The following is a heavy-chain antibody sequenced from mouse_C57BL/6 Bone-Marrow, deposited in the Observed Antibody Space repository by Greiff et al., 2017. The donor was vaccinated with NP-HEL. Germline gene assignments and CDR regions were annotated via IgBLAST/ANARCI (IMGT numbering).Heavy chain of an antibody. V-gene: IGHV5-4*03. CDR2: ISDGGSYT. D-gene: IGHD3-3*01. CDR1: GFTFSSYA. J-gene: IGHJ2*01. CDR3: ARRGPYFDY. Sequence: EVMLVESGGGLVKPGGSLKLSCAASGFTFSSYAMSWVRQTPEKRLQWVATISDGGSYTYYPDNVKGRFTISRDNAKNNLYLQMSHLKSEDTARYYCARRGPYFDYWGQGTTLTVSS.